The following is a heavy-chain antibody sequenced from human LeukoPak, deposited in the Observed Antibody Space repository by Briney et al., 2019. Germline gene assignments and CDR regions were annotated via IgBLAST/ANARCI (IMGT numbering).Heavy chain of an antibody. Sequence: GASVKVSCKASGGTFSSYAISWVRQAPGQGLEWMGGIIPIFGTANYAQKFQGRVTITADESTSTAYMELSSLRSEDTAVYYCASLRYSGGYYYSGGDYWGQGTLVTVSS. D-gene: IGHD3-22*01. J-gene: IGHJ4*02. CDR2: IIPIFGTA. V-gene: IGHV1-69*13. CDR3: ASLRYSGGYYYSGGDY. CDR1: GGTFSSYA.